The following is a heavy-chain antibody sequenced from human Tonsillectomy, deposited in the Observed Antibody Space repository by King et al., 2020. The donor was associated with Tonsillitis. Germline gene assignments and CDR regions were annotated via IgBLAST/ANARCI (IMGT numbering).Heavy chain of an antibody. CDR3: ARHGGPYYDFWSGYYSPTFYFDY. J-gene: IGHJ4*02. CDR2: IYYSGST. CDR1: GGSISSYY. V-gene: IGHV4-59*08. D-gene: IGHD3-3*01. Sequence: VQLQESGPGLVKPSETLSLTCTVSGGSISSYYWSWIRQPPGKGLEWIGYIYYSGSTNYNPSLKSRVTISVDTSKNQFSLKLSSVTAADTAVYYCARHGGPYYDFWSGYYSPTFYFDYWGQGTLVTVSS.